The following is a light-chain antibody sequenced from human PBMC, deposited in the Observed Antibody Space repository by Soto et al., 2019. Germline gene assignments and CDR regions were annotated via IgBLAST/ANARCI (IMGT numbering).Light chain of an antibody. CDR2: DAS. CDR1: QSVSSY. J-gene: IGKJ1*01. Sequence: EIVLTQSPATLSLSPGERATLSCRASQSVSSYLSWYQQKPGQAPRLLIYDASNRATGIPARFSGSGSGTDFTLTISSIEPEDFVVYYCRHHSNWPTWTFGQGTKVEIK. V-gene: IGKV3-11*01. CDR3: RHHSNWPTWT.